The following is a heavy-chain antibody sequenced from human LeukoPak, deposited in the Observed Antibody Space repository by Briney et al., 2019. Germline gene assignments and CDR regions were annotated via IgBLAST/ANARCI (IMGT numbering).Heavy chain of an antibody. D-gene: IGHD1-26*01. J-gene: IGHJ4*02. CDR3: AKGAIVGATLNY. CDR1: GFTFSSYG. CDR2: IRYDGSNK. Sequence: GGSLRLSCAASGFTFSSYGMHWVRQAPGKGLEWVAFIRYDGSNKYYADSVKGRFTIPRDNSKNTLYLQMNSLRAEDTAVYYCAKGAIVGATLNYWGQGTLVTVSS. V-gene: IGHV3-30*02.